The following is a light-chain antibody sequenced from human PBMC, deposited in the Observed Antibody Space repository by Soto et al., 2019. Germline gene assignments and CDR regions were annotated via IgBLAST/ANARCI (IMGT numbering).Light chain of an antibody. CDR2: DAS. J-gene: IGKJ4*01. Sequence: EIVLTQSPATLSLSPGERATLSCRASQSIGSYLAWYQQKPGQAPRLLIYDASNRATGIPARFSGSGSGRDFTLTINSLEHEDFAVYYCQQRSNWPLTLGGGTKVDIK. V-gene: IGKV3-11*02. CDR3: QQRSNWPLT. CDR1: QSIGSY.